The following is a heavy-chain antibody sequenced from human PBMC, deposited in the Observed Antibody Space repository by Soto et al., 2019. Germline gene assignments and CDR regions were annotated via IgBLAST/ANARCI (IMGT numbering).Heavy chain of an antibody. J-gene: IGHJ6*02. CDR3: ARDEPTGGYIKDGSSWTSFSYGMDV. CDR1: GFTFSSYG. D-gene: IGHD6-13*01. Sequence: PGGSLRLSCAASGFTFSSYGMHWVRQAPGKGLEWVAVIWYDGSNKYYADSVKGRFTISRDNSKNTLYLQMNSLRAEDTAVYYCARDEPTGGYIKDGSSWTSFSYGMDVWGQGTTVTVSS. V-gene: IGHV3-33*01. CDR2: IWYDGSNK.